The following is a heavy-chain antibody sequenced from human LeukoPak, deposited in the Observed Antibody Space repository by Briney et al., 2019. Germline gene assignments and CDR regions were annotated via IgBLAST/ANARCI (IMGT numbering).Heavy chain of an antibody. V-gene: IGHV1-69*13. Sequence: ASVKVSCKASGYTFTSYYMHWVRQAPGQGLEWMGGIIPIFGTANYAQKFQGRVTITADESTSTAYMELSSLRSEDTAVYYCARALYYYDSSGYRFDYWGQGTLVTVSS. CDR1: GYTFTSYY. J-gene: IGHJ4*02. CDR2: IIPIFGTA. D-gene: IGHD3-22*01. CDR3: ARALYYYDSSGYRFDY.